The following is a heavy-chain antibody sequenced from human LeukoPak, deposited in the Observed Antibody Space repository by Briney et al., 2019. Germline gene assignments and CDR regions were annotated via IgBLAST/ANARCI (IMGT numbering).Heavy chain of an antibody. Sequence: AGGSLRLSCAASGFTFDDYAMHWVRQAPGKGLEWVSGISWNSGSIGYADSVKGRFTISRDNAKNSLYLQMNSLRAEDTALYYCAKSRTMIVVVIGFDYWGQGTLVTVSS. J-gene: IGHJ4*02. V-gene: IGHV3-9*01. CDR2: ISWNSGSI. CDR1: GFTFDDYA. CDR3: AKSRTMIVVVIGFDY. D-gene: IGHD3-22*01.